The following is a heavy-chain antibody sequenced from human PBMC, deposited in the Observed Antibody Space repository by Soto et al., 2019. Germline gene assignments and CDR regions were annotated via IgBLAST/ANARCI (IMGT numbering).Heavy chain of an antibody. D-gene: IGHD2-2*01. CDR3: ARSGLVQLHADSHAFDI. CDR2: ITPFNGNT. J-gene: IGHJ3*02. Sequence: SRKGSSKASGYTFTYPHPHRGRQAPRPTLEWMGWITPFNGNTNYAQKFQDRVTITRDRSMSTAYMELSSLRSEDTAMYYCARSGLVQLHADSHAFDIWGQGTMVTVSS. CDR1: GYTFTYPH. V-gene: IGHV1-45*02.